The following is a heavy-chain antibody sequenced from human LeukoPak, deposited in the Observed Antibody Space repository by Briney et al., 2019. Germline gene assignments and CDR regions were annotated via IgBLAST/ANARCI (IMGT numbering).Heavy chain of an antibody. V-gene: IGHV4-34*01. Sequence: PSETLSLTCTVSGGSISSYYWSWIRQPPGKGLEWIGEINHSGSTNYNPSLKSRVTISVDTSKNQFSLKLSSVTAADMAVYYCAKGESYGDYLFDYWGQGTLVTVSS. J-gene: IGHJ4*02. CDR2: INHSGST. CDR3: AKGESYGDYLFDY. CDR1: GGSISSYY. D-gene: IGHD4-17*01.